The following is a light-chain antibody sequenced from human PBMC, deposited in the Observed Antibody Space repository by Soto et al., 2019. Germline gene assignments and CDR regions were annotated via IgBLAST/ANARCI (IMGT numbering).Light chain of an antibody. CDR2: RNN. V-gene: IGLV1-47*01. CDR3: GGWDDSLSGPV. J-gene: IGLJ2*01. CDR1: SSNIGSNY. Sequence: QSVLTQPPSASGTPGQRVYISCSGSSSNIGSNYVYWYRQFPGTAPKLLIQRNNQRPSGVPARFSGSKSGTSASLAISGLRSEDEADYYCGGWDDSLSGPVFGGGTQLTVL.